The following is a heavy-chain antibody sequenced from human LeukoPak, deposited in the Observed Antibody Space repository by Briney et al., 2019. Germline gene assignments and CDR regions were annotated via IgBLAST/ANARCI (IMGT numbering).Heavy chain of an antibody. D-gene: IGHD5-12*01. CDR1: GYTFTGYY. Sequence: ASVKVSCKASGYTFTGYYMHWVRQVPGQGLEWMGRINPNSGGTNYAQKFQDRDTMTRDTSISTAYMELNRLTSDDTAVYYCSASFSGYDRLFDYWGQGTLVTVSS. V-gene: IGHV1-2*06. CDR3: SASFSGYDRLFDY. J-gene: IGHJ4*02. CDR2: INPNSGGT.